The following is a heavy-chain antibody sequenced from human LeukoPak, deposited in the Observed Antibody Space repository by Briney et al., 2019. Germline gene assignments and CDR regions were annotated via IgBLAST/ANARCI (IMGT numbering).Heavy chain of an antibody. CDR2: IHYSGST. D-gene: IGHD6-25*01. J-gene: IGHJ4*02. CDR1: GGSISSYY. Sequence: PSETLSLTCTVSGGSISSYYWSWIRQPPGKGLEWIGYIHYSGSTNYNPSLKSRVTISVDTSKNQFSLKLSSVTAAETAVYYCARAYSSAAGDYWGQGTLVTVSS. V-gene: IGHV4-59*08. CDR3: ARAYSSAAGDY.